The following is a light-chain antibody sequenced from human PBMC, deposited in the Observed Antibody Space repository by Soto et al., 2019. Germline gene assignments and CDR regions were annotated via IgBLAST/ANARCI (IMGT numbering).Light chain of an antibody. V-gene: IGKV3-15*01. CDR2: GAF. Sequence: EILMTQSPGTLSASPGERAILSCRASQSISTNLAWFQQNPGQTPRLLIYGAFTRATGIPARFSGSGSGTEFTLTITILQPEDCAVYYCQQYISSPTFGQGTKVEMK. CDR3: QQYISSPT. CDR1: QSISTN. J-gene: IGKJ1*01.